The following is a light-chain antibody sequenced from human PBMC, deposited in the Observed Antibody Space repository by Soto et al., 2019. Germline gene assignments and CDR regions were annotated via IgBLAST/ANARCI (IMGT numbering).Light chain of an antibody. CDR3: QQDYTRFT. CDR1: QSVSSSY. J-gene: IGKJ3*01. CDR2: GAS. Sequence: PGERDTLSCRASQSVSSSYLTWYQQKPGQAPRLLIYGASTRATSIPARFSGSGSGTDFTLTISSLQPEDFAVYYCQQDYTRFTFGPGTRVDIK. V-gene: IGKV3D-7*01.